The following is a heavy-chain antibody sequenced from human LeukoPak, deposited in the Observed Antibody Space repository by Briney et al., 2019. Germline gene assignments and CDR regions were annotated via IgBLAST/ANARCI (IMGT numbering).Heavy chain of an antibody. V-gene: IGHV1-8*01. J-gene: IGHJ5*02. Sequence: ASVKVSCKASGYTFTSYDINWVRQATGQGLEWMGWMNPNSGNTGYAQKFQGRVTMTRNTSISTAYMELSSLRSEDTAVYYCARGKWVYSSSSEGIRFDPWGQGTLVTVSS. D-gene: IGHD6-6*01. CDR1: GYTFTSYD. CDR3: ARGKWVYSSSSEGIRFDP. CDR2: MNPNSGNT.